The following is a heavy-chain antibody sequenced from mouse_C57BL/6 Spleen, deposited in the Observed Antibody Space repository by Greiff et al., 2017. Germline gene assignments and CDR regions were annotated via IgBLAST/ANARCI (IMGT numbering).Heavy chain of an antibody. J-gene: IGHJ2*01. CDR2: ISSGGSYT. CDR1: GFTFSSYG. CDR3: ARRLTGALDY. D-gene: IGHD4-1*01. V-gene: IGHV5-6*02. Sequence: EVKLQESGGDLVKPGGSLKLSCAASGFTFSSYGMSWVRQTPDKRLEWVATISSGGSYTYYPDSVKGRFTISRDNAKNTLYLQMSSLKSEDTAMYYCARRLTGALDYWGQGTTLTVSS.